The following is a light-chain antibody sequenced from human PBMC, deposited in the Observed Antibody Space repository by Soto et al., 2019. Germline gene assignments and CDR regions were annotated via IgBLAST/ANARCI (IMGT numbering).Light chain of an antibody. V-gene: IGLV2-14*03. J-gene: IGLJ2*01. CDR2: GVT. CDR3: SSYTSSSTLGV. Sequence: QSALTQPASVSGSPGQSITISCTGTSSDVGGYNYVSWYQQHPGKAPKLMIYGVTNRPSGVSNRFSASKSGNTASLTISGLQAEDEADYYCSSYTSSSTLGVFGGGTKLTVL. CDR1: SSDVGGYNY.